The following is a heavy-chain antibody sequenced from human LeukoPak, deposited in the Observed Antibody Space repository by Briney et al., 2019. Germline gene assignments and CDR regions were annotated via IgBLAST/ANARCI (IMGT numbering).Heavy chain of an antibody. CDR1: GGSISSDF. CDR2: IHYSGST. Sequence: SETLSLTCTVSGGSISSDFWSWIRQPPGKGLEWIGYIHYSGSTNYNPSLQSRVTISVDSSKNQFSLKITSVTAADTAVYYCARVAIPYDISPYYDGYMDVWGKGTTVTVSS. CDR3: ARVAIPYDISPYYDGYMDV. V-gene: IGHV4-59*01. J-gene: IGHJ6*03. D-gene: IGHD3-22*01.